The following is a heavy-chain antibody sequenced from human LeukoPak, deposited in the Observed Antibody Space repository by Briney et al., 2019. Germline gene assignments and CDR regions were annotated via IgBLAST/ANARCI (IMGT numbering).Heavy chain of an antibody. Sequence: GGSLRLSCAASGFTFSSYSMNWVRQAPGKGLEWVSSISSSSSYIYYADSVKGRFTISRDNSKNSLFLQMNSLRTEDTALYYCAKGNILTGPPDSWGQGTLVTVSS. D-gene: IGHD3-9*01. CDR2: ISSSSSYI. V-gene: IGHV3-21*04. J-gene: IGHJ4*02. CDR3: AKGNILTGPPDS. CDR1: GFTFSSYS.